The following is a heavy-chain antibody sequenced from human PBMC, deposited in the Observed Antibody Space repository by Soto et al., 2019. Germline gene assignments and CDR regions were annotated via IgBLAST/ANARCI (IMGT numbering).Heavy chain of an antibody. D-gene: IGHD3-16*02. J-gene: IGHJ3*02. Sequence: QITLKESGPTLVQPTQTLTLTCDFSGFSLTTQGVGVGWIRQPPGEALEWVAVIYWDNDKRYSPSLQSRLTINKDTSKNHVVLSMINMDPVDTATYFCAHVTITCGGAIGDEAFDIWGQGTMVIVSS. V-gene: IGHV2-5*02. CDR1: GFSLTTQGVG. CDR2: IYWDNDK. CDR3: AHVTITCGGAIGDEAFDI.